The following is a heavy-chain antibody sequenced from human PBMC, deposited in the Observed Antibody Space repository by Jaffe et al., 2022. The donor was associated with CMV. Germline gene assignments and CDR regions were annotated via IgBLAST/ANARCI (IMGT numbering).Heavy chain of an antibody. D-gene: IGHD3-3*01. CDR1: GYNFTNYW. V-gene: IGHV5-51*01. Sequence: EVQLAQSGAEVKKPGESLQISCKGSGYNFTNYWIGWVRQMPGKGLEWMGIIYPGDSDIRYNPSFEGHVTISADKSISTAYLQWSGLKASDTAMYYCARQGLDFWSAYGSGYSYMDVWGEGTTVTVSS. CDR3: ARQGLDFWSAYGSGYSYMDV. J-gene: IGHJ6*03. CDR2: IYPGDSDI.